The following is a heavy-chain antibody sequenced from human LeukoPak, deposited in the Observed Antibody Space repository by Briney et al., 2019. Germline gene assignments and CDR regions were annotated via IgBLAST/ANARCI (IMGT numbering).Heavy chain of an antibody. CDR2: INPNSGGT. CDR3: ARVYTIFGVVIPNFDY. CDR1: GYTFAGYY. D-gene: IGHD3-3*01. J-gene: IGHJ4*02. V-gene: IGHV1-2*02. Sequence: ASVKVSCKASGYTFAGYYMHWVRQAPRQGLEWMGWINPNSGGTNYAQKFQGRVTMTRDTSISTAYMELSRLRSDDTAVYYCARVYTIFGVVIPNFDYWGQGTLVTVSS.